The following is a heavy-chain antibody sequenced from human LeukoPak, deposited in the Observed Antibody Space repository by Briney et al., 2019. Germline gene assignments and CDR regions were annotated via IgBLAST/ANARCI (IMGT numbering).Heavy chain of an antibody. CDR3: ARESRCSSTSCHVRVWYFDL. D-gene: IGHD2-2*01. Sequence: PSETLSLTCTVSGGSISSGGYYWSWIRQHPGKGLEWIGYIYYSGSTYYNPSLKSRVTISVDTSKNQFSLKLSSVTAADTAVYYCARESRCSSTSCHVRVWYFDLWGRGTLVTVSS. V-gene: IGHV4-31*03. J-gene: IGHJ2*01. CDR1: GGSISSGGYY. CDR2: IYYSGST.